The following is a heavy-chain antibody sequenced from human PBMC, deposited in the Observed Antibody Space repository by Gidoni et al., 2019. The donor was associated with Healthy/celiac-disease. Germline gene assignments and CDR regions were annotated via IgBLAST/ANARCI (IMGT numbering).Heavy chain of an antibody. J-gene: IGHJ3*02. CDR1: GGSISSYY. CDR3: ATTGNSSGWGAFDI. V-gene: IGHV4-59*08. Sequence: QVQLQESGPGLVKPSETLSLTCTVPGGSISSYYWSWIRQPPGKGLEWIGYIYYSGSTNYNPSLKSRVTISVDTSKNQFSLKLSSVTAADTAVYYCATTGNSSGWGAFDIWGQGTMVTVSS. D-gene: IGHD6-19*01. CDR2: IYYSGST.